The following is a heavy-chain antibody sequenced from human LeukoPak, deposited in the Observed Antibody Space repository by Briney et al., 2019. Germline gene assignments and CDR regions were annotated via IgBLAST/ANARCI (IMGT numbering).Heavy chain of an antibody. D-gene: IGHD3-10*01. CDR1: GLTFSSYL. J-gene: IGHJ4*02. CDR3: ARTNYYGSGNYHHFDY. V-gene: IGHV3-21*01. Sequence: GGSLRLSCAASGLTFSSYLMNWVRQAPGKGLEWVSSISSSSSYMYYADSVKGRFTISRDNAKKSLYLQMNNLSAEDTAVYYCARTNYYGSGNYHHFDYWGQGTLVTVSS. CDR2: ISSSSSYM.